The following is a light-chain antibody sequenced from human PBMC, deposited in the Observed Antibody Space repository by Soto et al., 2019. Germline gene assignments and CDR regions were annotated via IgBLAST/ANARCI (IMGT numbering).Light chain of an antibody. J-gene: IGLJ3*02. V-gene: IGLV2-23*01. CDR1: SSDVGSYNL. Sequence: QSALTQPASASGSPGQSITISCTGTSSDVGSYNLVSWYQQHPGKAPKLMFYEGSKRPSGVSNRFSGSKSGNTASLTISGLQAEDEADYYCCSYAGSRVFGGGTKLTVL. CDR2: EGS. CDR3: CSYAGSRV.